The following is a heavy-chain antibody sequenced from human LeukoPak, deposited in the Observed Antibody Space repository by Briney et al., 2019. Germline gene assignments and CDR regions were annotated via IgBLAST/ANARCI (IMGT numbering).Heavy chain of an antibody. Sequence: GGSLRLSCAASGFTFSSYGMHWVRQAPGKGLEWVAVIWYDGSNKYYADSVKGRFTISRDNSKNTLYLQMNSLRAEDTAVYYCAKSPYRPYYFDYWGQGTLVTVSS. J-gene: IGHJ4*02. CDR1: GFTFSSYG. CDR3: AKSPYRPYYFDY. V-gene: IGHV3-33*06. D-gene: IGHD4-11*01. CDR2: IWYDGSNK.